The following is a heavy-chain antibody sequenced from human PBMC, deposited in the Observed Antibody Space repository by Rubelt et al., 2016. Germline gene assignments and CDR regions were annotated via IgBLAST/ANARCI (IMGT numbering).Heavy chain of an antibody. CDR2: IYSGGRP. V-gene: IGHV3-66*01. J-gene: IGHJ4*02. CDR1: GFTVSSNH. CDR3: AKGGVVVVVIELDS. Sequence: EVHLVDSGGAVVQPGGSLRLSCAASGFTVSSNHMSWVRQAPGKGLEWVSLIYSGGRPYSAASVRGRLTISIDNSKNTLMRQMNSLRAEDTAVYYCAKGGVVVVVIELDSWGQGTLVTVSS. D-gene: IGHD3-22*01.